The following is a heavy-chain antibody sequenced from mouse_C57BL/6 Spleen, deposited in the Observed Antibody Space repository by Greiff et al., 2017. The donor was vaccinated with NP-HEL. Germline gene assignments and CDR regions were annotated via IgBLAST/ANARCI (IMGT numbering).Heavy chain of an antibody. CDR2: IYPGSGST. CDR3: ARTSYGNAMDY. D-gene: IGHD2-10*01. CDR1: GYTFTSYW. V-gene: IGHV1-55*01. J-gene: IGHJ4*01. Sequence: QVQLQQSGAELVKPGASVKMSCKASGYTFTSYWITWVKQRPGQGLEWIGDIYPGSGSTNYNEKFKSKATLTVDTSSSTAYMQLSSLTSEDSAVYYCARTSYGNAMDYWGQGTSVTVSS.